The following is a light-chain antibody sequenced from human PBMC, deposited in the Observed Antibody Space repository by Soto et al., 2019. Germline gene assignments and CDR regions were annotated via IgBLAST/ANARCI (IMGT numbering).Light chain of an antibody. J-gene: IGKJ4*01. CDR3: QQRSDWI. CDR1: QSVSAY. CDR2: DAS. V-gene: IGKV3-11*01. Sequence: EIVLTQSPATLSLSPGERATLSCRTSQSVSAYLAWYQQKPGQAPRLLIYDASNRATGIPDRFSGSGSGTHFTLTISSLEPEDVAVYYCQQRSDWIFGGGTKVEIK.